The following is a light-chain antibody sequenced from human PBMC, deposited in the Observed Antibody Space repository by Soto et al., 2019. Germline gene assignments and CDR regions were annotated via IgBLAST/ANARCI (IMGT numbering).Light chain of an antibody. J-gene: IGKJ1*01. Sequence: EIVMAQSPATLSVSPWERAALSCMASQSVSSNLAWYQQKPGQAPRLLIYGASTRATGIPGRFSGSGSGTEFTLTISSLQSEDFAVYYCQHYYNWPRTFGQGTKVDIK. CDR1: QSVSSN. V-gene: IGKV3-15*01. CDR3: QHYYNWPRT. CDR2: GAS.